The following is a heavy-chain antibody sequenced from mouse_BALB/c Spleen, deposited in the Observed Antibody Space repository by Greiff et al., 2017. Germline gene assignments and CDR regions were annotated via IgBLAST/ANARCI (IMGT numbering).Heavy chain of an antibody. J-gene: IGHJ4*01. Sequence: VKLQESGPGLVQPSQSLSITCTVSGFSLTSYGVHWVRQSPGKGLEWLGVIWSGGSTDYNAAFISRLSISKDNSKSQVFFKMNSLQANDTAIYYCARKGLRRGNAMDYWGQGTSVTVSS. D-gene: IGHD2-4*01. CDR1: GFSLTSYG. CDR3: ARKGLRRGNAMDY. CDR2: IWSGGST. V-gene: IGHV2-2*02.